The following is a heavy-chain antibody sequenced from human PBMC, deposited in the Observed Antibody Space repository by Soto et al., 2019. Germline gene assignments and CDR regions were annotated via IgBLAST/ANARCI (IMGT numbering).Heavy chain of an antibody. CDR2: IHPSGQPI. D-gene: IGHD1-26*01. J-gene: IGHJ3*01. CDR1: GFNFSSSE. CDR3: SRRASR. V-gene: IGHV3-48*03. Sequence: EVQLVESGGGLIQPGGSLRLSCAASGFNFSSSEMYWVRQAPGKGLEWVSYIHPSGQPIFYADSVKGRFTISRDNAKYSLYLQRGSLRDEDSAVYYCSRRASRWGHGTMVTVSS.